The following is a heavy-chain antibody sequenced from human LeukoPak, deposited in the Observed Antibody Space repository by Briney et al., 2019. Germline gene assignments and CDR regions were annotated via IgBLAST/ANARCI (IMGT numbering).Heavy chain of an antibody. CDR2: IYSGGST. CDR1: GFTVSGKY. J-gene: IGHJ4*02. D-gene: IGHD4-11*01. CDR3: ARIPKTTYFDY. V-gene: IGHV3-53*01. Sequence: GGSLRLSCAASGFTVSGKYMTWVRQAPGKGLEWVSVIYSGGSTDYADSAKGRFTISRDNSENTLHLQMNSLRAEDTAVYYCARIPKTTYFDYWGQGTLVTVSS.